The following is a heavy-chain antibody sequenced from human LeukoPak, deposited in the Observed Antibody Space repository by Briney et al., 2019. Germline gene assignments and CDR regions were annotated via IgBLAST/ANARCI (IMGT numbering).Heavy chain of an antibody. CDR2: ISGSGGST. D-gene: IGHD1-1*01. CDR3: AKDPGTSYYYYMDV. Sequence: GGSLRLSCAASGFTFSSYAMSWVRQAPGKGLEWVSAISGSGGSTYYADSVKGRFTISRDNSKDTLYLQMNSLRAEDTAVYYCAKDPGTSYYYYMDVWGKGTTVTVSS. J-gene: IGHJ6*03. CDR1: GFTFSSYA. V-gene: IGHV3-23*01.